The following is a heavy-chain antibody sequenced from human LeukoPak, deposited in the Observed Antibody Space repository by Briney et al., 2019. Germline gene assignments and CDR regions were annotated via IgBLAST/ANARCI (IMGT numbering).Heavy chain of an antibody. D-gene: IGHD2-21*02. CDR1: GFTFGDHA. Sequence: GGSLRLSCAASGFTFGDHAMSWVRQVPGKGLEWIAILTGSGGRTHYADSVKGRFTISRDNSQNTLFLQMNSLRADDTAVYYCAKDVLRLNYGYFDLWGRGTLVSVSS. CDR2: LTGSGGRT. V-gene: IGHV3-23*01. CDR3: AKDVLRLNYGYFDL. J-gene: IGHJ2*01.